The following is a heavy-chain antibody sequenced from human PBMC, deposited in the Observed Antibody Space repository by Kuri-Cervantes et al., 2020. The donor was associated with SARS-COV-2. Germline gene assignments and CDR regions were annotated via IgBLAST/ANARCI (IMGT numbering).Heavy chain of an antibody. D-gene: IGHD2-15*01. CDR2: INHSGST. CDR1: GGSFSGYY. J-gene: IGHJ5*02. CDR3: ARGEVVVAVAATRKFGNWFDP. V-gene: IGHV4-34*01. Sequence: SETLSLTCAVYGGSFSGYYWSWIRQPPGKGLEWIGEINHSGSTNYSPSLKSRVTISVDTSKNQFSLKLSSVTAADTAVYYCARGEVVVAVAATRKFGNWFDPWAREPWSPSPQ.